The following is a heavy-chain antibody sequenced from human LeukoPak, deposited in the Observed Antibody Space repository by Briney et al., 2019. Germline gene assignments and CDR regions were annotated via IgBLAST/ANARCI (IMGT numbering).Heavy chain of an antibody. CDR1: GFSFSIYS. CDR2: ISHTGSTM. D-gene: IGHD3-10*01. V-gene: IGHV3-48*04. Sequence: PGGSLRLSCAASGFSFSIYSLNWVRQAPGKGLEWVSYISHTGSTMSYADSVKGRFTISRDNAKNSLYLQMNSLRAEDTAVYYCARDLPFYYGSGTWFDPWGQGTLVTVSS. CDR3: ARDLPFYYGSGTWFDP. J-gene: IGHJ5*02.